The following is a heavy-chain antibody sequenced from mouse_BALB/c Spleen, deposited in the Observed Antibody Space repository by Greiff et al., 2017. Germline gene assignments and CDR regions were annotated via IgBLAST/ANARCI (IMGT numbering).Heavy chain of an antibody. CDR3: ARSGYGYDYAMDY. CDR1: GYTFSSYW. J-gene: IGHJ4*01. V-gene: IGHV1-9*01. Sequence: VKLMESGAELMKPGASGKISCKATGYTFSSYWIEWVKQRPGHGLEWIGEILPGSGSTNYNEKFKGKATFTADTSSNTAYMQLSSLTSEDSAVYYCARSGYGYDYAMDYWGQGTSVTVSS. D-gene: IGHD1-2*01. CDR2: ILPGSGST.